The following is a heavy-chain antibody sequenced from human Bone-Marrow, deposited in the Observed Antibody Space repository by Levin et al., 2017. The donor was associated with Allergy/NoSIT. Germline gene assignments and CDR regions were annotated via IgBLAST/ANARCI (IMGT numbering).Heavy chain of an antibody. Sequence: GGSLRLSCAASGFTFSNAWMSWVRQAPGKGLEWVGRIKSKTDGGTTDYAAPVKGRFTISRDDSKNTLYLQMNSLKTEDTAVYYCTTDAPYYYGSGSYLWGQGTLVTVSS. V-gene: IGHV3-15*01. CDR3: TTDAPYYYGSGSYL. D-gene: IGHD3-10*01. CDR1: GFTFSNAW. J-gene: IGHJ4*02. CDR2: IKSKTDGGTT.